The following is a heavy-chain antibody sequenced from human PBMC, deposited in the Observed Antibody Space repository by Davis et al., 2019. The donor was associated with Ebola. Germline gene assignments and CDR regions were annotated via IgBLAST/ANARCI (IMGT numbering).Heavy chain of an antibody. V-gene: IGHV1-69*06. D-gene: IGHD6-6*01. CDR2: IIPIFGTA. J-gene: IGHJ4*02. CDR1: GGTFSSYA. CDR3: AALGARLLGY. Sequence: AASVKVSCKASGGTFSSYAISWVRQAPGQGLGWMGGIIPIFGTANYAQKFQGRVTITADKSTSTAYMELSSLRSEDTAVYYCAALGARLLGYWSQGTLVTVSS.